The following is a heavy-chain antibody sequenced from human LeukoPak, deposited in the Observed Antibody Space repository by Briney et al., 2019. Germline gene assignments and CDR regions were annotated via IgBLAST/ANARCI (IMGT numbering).Heavy chain of an antibody. CDR3: GKDPNGDYVGAFDF. CDR1: GFTFSSYW. CDR2: IKQDGSEK. J-gene: IGHJ3*01. V-gene: IGHV3-7*03. Sequence: PGGSLRLPCAASGFTFSSYWMSWVRQAPGKGLEWVANIKQDGSEKYYVDSVKGRFTISRDNAKNSLYLQMNSLRAEDTALYFCGKDPNGDYVGAFDFWGPGTMVTVSS. D-gene: IGHD4-17*01.